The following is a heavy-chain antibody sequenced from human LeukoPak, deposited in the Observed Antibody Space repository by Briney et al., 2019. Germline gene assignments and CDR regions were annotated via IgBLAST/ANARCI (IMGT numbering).Heavy chain of an antibody. CDR2: INSDGSST. J-gene: IGHJ4*02. CDR1: GFTFSSYW. D-gene: IGHD6-13*01. V-gene: IGHV3-74*01. Sequence: QPGGSLRLSCAASGFTFSSYWMHWVRQAPGKGLVWDSRINSDGSSTSYADSVKGRFTISRDNAKNTLYLQMNSLRAEDTAVYYCARGSLWQQLAHFDYWGQGTLVTVSS. CDR3: ARGSLWQQLAHFDY.